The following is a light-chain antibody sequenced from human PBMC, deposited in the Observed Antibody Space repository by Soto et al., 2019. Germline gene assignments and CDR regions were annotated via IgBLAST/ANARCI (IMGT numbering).Light chain of an antibody. CDR1: QSISSY. CDR3: QQSYSTPRLFT. J-gene: IGKJ2*01. Sequence: DIQMTQSPSSLSASVGDRVTITCRASQSISSYLHWYQQKPGKAPKLLIYAASSLQSGVPSRFSGSGSGTDFTLTISSLQPEDSATYYCQQSYSTPRLFTFGQGTNLEIK. CDR2: AAS. V-gene: IGKV1-39*01.